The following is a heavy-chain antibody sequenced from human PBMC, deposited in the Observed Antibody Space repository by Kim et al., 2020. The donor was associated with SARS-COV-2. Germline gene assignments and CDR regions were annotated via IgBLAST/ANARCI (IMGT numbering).Heavy chain of an antibody. CDR1: GFTFSSYD. V-gene: IGHV3-13*01. Sequence: GGSLRLSCAASGFTFSSYDMHWVRQATGKGLEWVSAIGTAGDTYYPGSVKGRFTISRENAKNSLYLQMNSLRAGDTAVYYCARAPARMAVAGYYFYYGMDVWGQGTTVTVSS. J-gene: IGHJ6*02. D-gene: IGHD6-19*01. CDR2: IGTAGDT. CDR3: ARAPARMAVAGYYFYYGMDV.